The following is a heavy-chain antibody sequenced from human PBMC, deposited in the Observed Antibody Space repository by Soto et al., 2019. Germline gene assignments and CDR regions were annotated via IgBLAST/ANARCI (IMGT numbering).Heavy chain of an antibody. Sequence: SVKVSCKASGGTFSSYAISWVRQAPGQGLEWMGGIIPIFGTANYAQKFQGRVTITADESTSTAYMELSSLRSEDTAVYYCARDDTDSSSWPPSPGYWGQGTLVTVSS. V-gene: IGHV1-69*13. CDR3: ARDDTDSSSWPPSPGY. D-gene: IGHD6-13*01. J-gene: IGHJ4*02. CDR1: GGTFSSYA. CDR2: IIPIFGTA.